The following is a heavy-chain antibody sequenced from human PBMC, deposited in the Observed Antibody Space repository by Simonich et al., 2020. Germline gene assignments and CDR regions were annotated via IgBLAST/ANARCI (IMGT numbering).Heavy chain of an antibody. CDR1: GFTFSSYS. D-gene: IGHD3-10*01. CDR2: ISSSSSYI. J-gene: IGHJ4*02. V-gene: IGHV3-21*01. CDR3: ARDTSYYGSVSYYFDY. Sequence: GGGLVKPGGSLRLSCAASGFTFSSYSMNWVRQAPWNGLEWVSSISSSSSYIYYADSVKCRFTISRDNAKKSLYLQMNSLRAEDTAVYYCARDTSYYGSVSYYFDYWGQGTLVTVSS.